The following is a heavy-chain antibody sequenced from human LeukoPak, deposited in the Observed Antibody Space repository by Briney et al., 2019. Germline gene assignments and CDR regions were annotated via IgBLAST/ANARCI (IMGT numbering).Heavy chain of an antibody. J-gene: IGHJ4*02. D-gene: IGHD6-13*01. V-gene: IGHV4-39*07. CDR3: ARDHSSSFLDY. Sequence: SETLSLTRTVSGGSISSISYYWGWVPQPPGEGLEWIRSIYYSGSTYYNPSLKSRVTISVDTSKNQFSLELSSVTAADTGAYYCARDHSSSFLDYWGQGTLVTVSS. CDR1: GGSISSISYY. CDR2: IYYSGST.